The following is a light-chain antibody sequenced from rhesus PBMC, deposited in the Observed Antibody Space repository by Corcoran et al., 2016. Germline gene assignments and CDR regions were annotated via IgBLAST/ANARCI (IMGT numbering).Light chain of an antibody. CDR1: QSVSSS. J-gene: IGKJ3*01. CDR2: GAS. CDR3: QQYSIWPFT. Sequence: EIVLTQSPATLSLSPGERATLSCRASQSVSSSLAWYQQQPEQAPKFLIYGASSRATGIPYRFSGNGARTDFTLTISSLEPEDFTVYYCQQYSIWPFTFGPGTKLDIK. V-gene: IGKV3-42*03.